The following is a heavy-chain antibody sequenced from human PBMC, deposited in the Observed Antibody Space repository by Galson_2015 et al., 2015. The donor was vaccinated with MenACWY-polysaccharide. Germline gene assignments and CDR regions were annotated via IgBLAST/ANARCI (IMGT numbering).Heavy chain of an antibody. CDR1: GSRFSNSG. CDR3: AREGSRIVFHAVDI. V-gene: IGHV3-33*01. D-gene: IGHD2-2*01. J-gene: IGHJ3*02. Sequence: SLRLSCAASGSRFSNSGMHWVRQAPGKGLEWVAVIQYDGSNKVYADSVKGRFTVSRDNSKNTVFLEMNTLGVEDTAVYYCAREGSRIVFHAVDIWGQGTMGTVSS. CDR2: IQYDGSNK.